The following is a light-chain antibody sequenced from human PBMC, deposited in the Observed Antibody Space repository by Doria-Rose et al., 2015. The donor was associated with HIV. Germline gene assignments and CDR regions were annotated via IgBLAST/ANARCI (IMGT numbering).Light chain of an antibody. CDR1: QSVSSGY. J-gene: IGKJ2*01. CDR2: GAS. V-gene: IGKV3-20*01. CDR3: QQYGSSPYT. Sequence: LSCRASQSVSSGYLAWHQQKPGQAPRLLIYGASSRATAIPDRFSGSGSGADFTLTISRLEPEDFAVYYCQQYGSSPYTFGQGTKLEIK.